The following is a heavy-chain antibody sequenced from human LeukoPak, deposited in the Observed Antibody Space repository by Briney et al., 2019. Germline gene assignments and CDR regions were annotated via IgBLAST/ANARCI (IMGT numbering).Heavy chain of an antibody. CDR1: GYTLTELS. V-gene: IGHV1-24*01. J-gene: IGHJ4*02. CDR2: FDPEDGET. Sequence: ASVKVSCKVSGYTLTELSMHWVRQAPGKGLEWMGGFDPEDGETIYAQKFQGRVTMTEDTSTDTAYMEPSSLRSEDTAVYYCATASSYYGSGSYLDYWGQGTLVTISS. D-gene: IGHD3-10*01. CDR3: ATASSYYGSGSYLDY.